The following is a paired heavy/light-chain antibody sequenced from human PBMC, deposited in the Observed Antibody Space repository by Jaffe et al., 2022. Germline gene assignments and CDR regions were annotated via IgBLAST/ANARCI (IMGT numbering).Heavy chain of an antibody. V-gene: IGHV3-23*01. D-gene: IGHD3-3*01. CDR1: GFTFSSYA. CDR2: ISGSGGST. J-gene: IGHJ6*03. Sequence: EVQLLESGGGLVQPGGSLRLSCAASGFTFSSYAINWVRQAPGKGLEWVSNISGSGGSTYYADSVKGRFTISRDNSKNTLYLQMNSLRVEDTAVYYCAKGRGITIFGVTKREPYDYYYMDVWGKGTTVTVSS. CDR3: AKGRGITIFGVTKREPYDYYYMDV.
Light chain of an antibody. CDR3: SSYTSSSTLV. CDR1: SSDVGGYNS. J-gene: IGLJ3*02. CDR2: DVS. V-gene: IGLV2-14*03. Sequence: QSALTQPASVSGSPGQSITISCTGTSSDVGGYNSVSWYQQHPGKAPKLMIYDVSNRPSGVSNRFSGSKSGNTASLTISGLQAEDEADYYCSSYTSSSTLVFGGGTKLTVL.